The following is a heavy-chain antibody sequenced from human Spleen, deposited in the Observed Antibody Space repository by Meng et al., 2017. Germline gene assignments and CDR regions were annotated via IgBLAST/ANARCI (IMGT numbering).Heavy chain of an antibody. CDR3: ARCTSDYYYDS. J-gene: IGHJ5*01. Sequence: GESLKISCAASGFTFSDHCMDWVRQAPGKGLEWVGRVRKKANSYTTEYAASVKGRFTISRDDSKDSLYLQMNSLKTEDTAIYYCARCTSDYYYDSWGQGTLVTVSS. CDR1: GFTFSDHC. D-gene: IGHD3-22*01. V-gene: IGHV3-72*01. CDR2: VRKKANSYTT.